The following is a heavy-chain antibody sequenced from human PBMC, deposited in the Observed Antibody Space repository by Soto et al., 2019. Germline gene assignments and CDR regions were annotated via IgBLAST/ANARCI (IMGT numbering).Heavy chain of an antibody. Sequence: PSETLSLTCAVSSGSISSTYWWNWVRQPPGKGLEWIGQIYHTGSTDYNPSLKSRLTISVDNSKNQFSLKLSSVTAADTAVYYCATSKSKTFDYWGQGALVTVSS. CDR3: ATSKSKTFDY. V-gene: IGHV4-4*02. J-gene: IGHJ4*02. CDR2: IYHTGST. CDR1: SGSISSTYW.